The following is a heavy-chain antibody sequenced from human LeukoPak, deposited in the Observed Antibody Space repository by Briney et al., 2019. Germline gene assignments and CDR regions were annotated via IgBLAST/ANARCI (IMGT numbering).Heavy chain of an antibody. V-gene: IGHV3-30*02. CDR2: LRYDGSNK. D-gene: IGHD6-19*01. J-gene: IGHJ3*02. CDR1: GFTFSSYG. CDR3: AKDPQWLGNAFDI. Sequence: GGSLRLSCAASGFTFSSYGMHWVRQASGKGLEWVAFLRYDGSNKYYADSVKGRFTISRDNSKNTLYLQMNSLRTEDTAVYYCAKDPQWLGNAFDIWGQGTMVTVSS.